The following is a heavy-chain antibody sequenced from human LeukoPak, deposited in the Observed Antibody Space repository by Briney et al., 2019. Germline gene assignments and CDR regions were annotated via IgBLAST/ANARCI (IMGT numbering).Heavy chain of an antibody. CDR1: GFTVSSKY. D-gene: IGHD3-22*01. V-gene: IGHV3-66*01. CDR2: IISGGGT. CDR3: ARERGPDSNGYNNAFDI. Sequence: GGSLRLSCAASGFTVSSKYMSWVRQAPGKGLEWVSVIISGGGTRYADTVKGRFTISRDNSKNTLFLQMNSLRVEDTAVYYCARERGPDSNGYNNAFDIWGQGTRVTVSS. J-gene: IGHJ3*02.